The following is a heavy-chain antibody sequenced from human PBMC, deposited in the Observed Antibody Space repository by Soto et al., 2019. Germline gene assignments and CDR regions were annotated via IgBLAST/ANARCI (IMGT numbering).Heavy chain of an antibody. CDR2: IDPHSGRT. CDR1: GYAFTSYG. J-gene: IGHJ4*02. CDR3: ARAATGSYHSAY. D-gene: IGHD3-10*01. V-gene: IGHV1-18*04. Sequence: QVQWVQSGPEVKKPGASVRVSCMTSGYAFTSYGVNWVRQVPGQGLEWMGWIDPHSGRTTYLPKFQGRVTITADPSTNTDYMEMTSLSSADTGIYFCARAATGSYHSAYWGQGTVVTVSA.